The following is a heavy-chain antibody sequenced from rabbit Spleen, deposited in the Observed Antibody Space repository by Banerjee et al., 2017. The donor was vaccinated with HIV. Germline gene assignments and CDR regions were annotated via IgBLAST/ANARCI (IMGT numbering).Heavy chain of an antibody. CDR1: GVSFSISSY. V-gene: IGHV1S40*01. CDR3: ARGVYGDDYFNL. D-gene: IGHD2-1*01. CDR2: INVATGTA. J-gene: IGHJ4*01. Sequence: QSLEESGGDLVKPGASLTLTCTASGVSFSISSYMCWVRQAPGKGLEWIACINVATGTAVYATWAKGRFTMSSTSSTTVALKMTALTAADTATYFCARGVYGDDYFNLWGQGTLVTVS.